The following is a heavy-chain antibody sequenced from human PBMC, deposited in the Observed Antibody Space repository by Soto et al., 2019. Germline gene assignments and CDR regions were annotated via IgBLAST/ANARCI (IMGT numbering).Heavy chain of an antibody. V-gene: IGHV3-11*01. CDR1: GFTFSDYY. CDR2: ISSSGSTI. D-gene: IGHD1-7*01. Sequence: QVQLVESGGGLVKPGGSLRLSCAASGFTFSDYYMSWIRQAPGKGLEWVSYISSSGSTIYYADSVKGRFTISRDNAKXXXYLXXXXXXXXXXXXXXXARVENYAETYYMDVWGKGTTVTVSS. J-gene: IGHJ6*03. CDR3: ARVENYAETYYMDV.